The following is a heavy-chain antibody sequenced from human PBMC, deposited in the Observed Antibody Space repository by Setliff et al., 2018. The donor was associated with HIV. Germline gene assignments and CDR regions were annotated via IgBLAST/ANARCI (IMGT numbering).Heavy chain of an antibody. CDR2: IYYSGST. D-gene: IGHD2-2*01. J-gene: IGHJ5*02. CDR3: ASRVLGDCRSTSCLNWFDP. V-gene: IGHV4-39*01. Sequence: SETLSLTCTVSGGSISRSSYYWGWIRQPPGKGLEWIGSIYYSGSTYYNPSLKSRVTISVDTSKNQVSLKLSSVTAADTAVYYCASRVLGDCRSTSCLNWFDPCGQGTLVTVSS. CDR1: GGSISRSSYY.